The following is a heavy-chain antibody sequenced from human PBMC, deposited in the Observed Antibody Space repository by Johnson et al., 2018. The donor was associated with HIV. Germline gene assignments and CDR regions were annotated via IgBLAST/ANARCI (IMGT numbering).Heavy chain of an antibody. Sequence: VHLVESGGGLIQPGGSLRLSCAASGFTVSSNYMSWVRQAPGKGLVWVSIIYSGGSTYYADSVRGRFTISRDNSKNTLYLQMSSLRAEDTAMYYCARDGESQQLPLGDAFDVWGQGTMVTVSS. J-gene: IGHJ3*01. V-gene: IGHV3-53*01. CDR2: IYSGGST. D-gene: IGHD6-13*01. CDR1: GFTVSSNY. CDR3: ARDGESQQLPLGDAFDV.